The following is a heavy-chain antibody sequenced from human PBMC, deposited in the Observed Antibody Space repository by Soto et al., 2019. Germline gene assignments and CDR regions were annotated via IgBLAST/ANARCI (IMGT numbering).Heavy chain of an antibody. CDR3: AKEFWYTLSPFDY. CDR2: ISYDGSNK. V-gene: IGHV3-30*18. CDR1: GFTFSSYG. J-gene: IGHJ4*02. Sequence: PGGSLRLSCAASGFTFSSYGMHWVRQAPGKGLEWVAVISYDGSNKYYADSVKGRFTISRDNSKNTLYLQMNSLRAEDTAVYYCAKEFWYTLSPFDYWGQGTLVTVSS. D-gene: IGHD1-1*01.